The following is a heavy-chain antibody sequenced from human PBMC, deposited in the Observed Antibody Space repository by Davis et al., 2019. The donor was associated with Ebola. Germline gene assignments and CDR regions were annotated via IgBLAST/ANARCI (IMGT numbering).Heavy chain of an antibody. CDR1: GYNFSTKY. CDR3: ARDSPPYYYGSGSYYLDY. V-gene: IGHV1-46*01. CDR2: INPSGGST. J-gene: IGHJ4*02. D-gene: IGHD3-10*01. Sequence: ASVKVSCKASGYNFSTKYMNWVRQAPGQGLEWMGIINPSGGSTSYAQKFQGRVTMTRDTSTSTVYMELSSLRSEDTAVYYCARDSPPYYYGSGSYYLDYWGQGTLVTVSS.